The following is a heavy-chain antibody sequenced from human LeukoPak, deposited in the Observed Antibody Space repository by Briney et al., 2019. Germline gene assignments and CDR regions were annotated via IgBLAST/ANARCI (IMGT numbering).Heavy chain of an antibody. D-gene: IGHD6-6*01. V-gene: IGHV3-7*03. CDR3: AKKAAARAYYYYYMDV. Sequence: GGSLRLSCAASGFTFSTFWMTWVRQAPGKGLEWVANIKQDGSDKHFVDSVKGRVTISRDNARNSLYLQMNSLRAEDTAVYYCAKKAAARAYYYYYMDVWGKGTTVTVSS. CDR1: GFTFSTFW. CDR2: IKQDGSDK. J-gene: IGHJ6*03.